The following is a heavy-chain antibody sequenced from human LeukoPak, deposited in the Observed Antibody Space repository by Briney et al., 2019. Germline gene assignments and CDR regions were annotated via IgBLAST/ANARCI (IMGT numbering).Heavy chain of an antibody. CDR2: IIPIFGTT. CDR1: GGTFNNIV. V-gene: IGHV1-69*06. CDR3: ARAGYWFDP. J-gene: IGHJ5*02. Sequence: SVKVSCKASGGTFNNIVISWVRQAPGQGLELMGGIIPIFGTTHYAQKFQGRVTISADKSTSTAYMELSSLRSEDTAVYYCARAGYWFDPWGQGTLVTVSS.